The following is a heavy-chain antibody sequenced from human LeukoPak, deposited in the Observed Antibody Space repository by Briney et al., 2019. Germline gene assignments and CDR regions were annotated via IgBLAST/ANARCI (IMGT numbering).Heavy chain of an antibody. J-gene: IGHJ5*02. CDR1: GYTFTSYG. D-gene: IGHD6-13*01. CDR2: ISAYNSNT. Sequence: GASVKVSCKASGYTFTSYGINWVRQAPGQGLEWMGWISAYNSNTHYAQKLQGRVTMTTDTSTSTAYMEVRSLRSDDTAVYYCASLNSSSWYGEGWFDPWGQGTLVTVSS. V-gene: IGHV1-18*01. CDR3: ASLNSSSWYGEGWFDP.